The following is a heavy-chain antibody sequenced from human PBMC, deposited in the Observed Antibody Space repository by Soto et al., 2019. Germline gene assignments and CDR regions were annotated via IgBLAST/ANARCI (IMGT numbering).Heavy chain of an antibody. CDR1: GGTFSSYA. D-gene: IGHD5-12*01. Sequence: EASVKVSCKASGGTFSSYAISWVRQAPGQGLEWMGGIIPIFGTANYAQKFQGRVTITADESTSTAYMELSSLRSEDTAVYYCARASEMATIFGYWGQGTLVTVS. J-gene: IGHJ4*02. CDR3: ARASEMATIFGY. V-gene: IGHV1-69*13. CDR2: IIPIFGTA.